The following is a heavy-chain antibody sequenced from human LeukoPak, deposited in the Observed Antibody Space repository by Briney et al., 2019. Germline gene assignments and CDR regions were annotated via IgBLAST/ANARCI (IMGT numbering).Heavy chain of an antibody. CDR3: ARDTSDDPEDYYYGMDV. CDR1: GFTVSSNY. J-gene: IGHJ6*02. CDR2: IYSGGST. Sequence: HTGGSLRLSCAASGFTVSSNYMSWVRQAPGKGLEWVSVIYSGGSTYYADSVKGRFTISRDNSKNTLYLQMNSLRAEDTAVYYCARDTSDDPEDYYYGMDVWGQGTTVTVSS. V-gene: IGHV3-53*01.